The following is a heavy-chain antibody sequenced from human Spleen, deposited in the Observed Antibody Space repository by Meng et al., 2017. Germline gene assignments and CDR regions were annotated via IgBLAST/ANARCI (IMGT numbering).Heavy chain of an antibody. D-gene: IGHD6-19*01. V-gene: IGHV4-59*01. CDR1: GGSISSYY. CDR2: IYYSGST. J-gene: IGHJ4*02. Sequence: SETLSLTCTVSGGSISSYYWSWIRQPPGKGLEWIGYIYYSGSTNYNPSLKSRVTISVDTSKNQFSLKLSSVTAADTAVYYCARDSSGWYRDWGQGTLVTVSS. CDR3: ARDSSGWYRD.